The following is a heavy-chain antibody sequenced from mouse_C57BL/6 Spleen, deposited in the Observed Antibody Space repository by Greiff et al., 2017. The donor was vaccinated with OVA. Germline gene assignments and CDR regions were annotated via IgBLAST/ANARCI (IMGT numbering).Heavy chain of an antibody. CDR3: ARGNYYGSSYEDYYFDY. CDR2: ICDGGSYT. D-gene: IGHD1-1*01. Sequence: EVHLVESGGGLVKPGGSLKLSCAASGFTFSSYAMSWVRQTPEKRLEWVATICDGGSYTYYPDNVKGRFTISRDNAKNNLYLQMSHLKSEDTAMYYCARGNYYGSSYEDYYFDYWGQGTTLTVSS. J-gene: IGHJ2*01. CDR1: GFTFSSYA. V-gene: IGHV5-4*01.